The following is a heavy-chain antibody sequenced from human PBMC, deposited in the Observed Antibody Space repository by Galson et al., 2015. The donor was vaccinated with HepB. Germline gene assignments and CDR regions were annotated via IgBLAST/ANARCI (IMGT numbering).Heavy chain of an antibody. V-gene: IGHV3-48*02. Sequence: SLRLSCAASGFIFSTYTFNWVRRAPGKDLEWISYISSTGTTIYYADSVKGRFTISRENAENSLSLQMSSLRDEDTAVYYCVRVAIDTTIFRGYWYFDLWGRGTLVTVSS. D-gene: IGHD5-18*01. CDR3: VRVAIDTTIFRGYWYFDL. CDR1: GFIFSTYT. CDR2: ISSTGTTI. J-gene: IGHJ2*01.